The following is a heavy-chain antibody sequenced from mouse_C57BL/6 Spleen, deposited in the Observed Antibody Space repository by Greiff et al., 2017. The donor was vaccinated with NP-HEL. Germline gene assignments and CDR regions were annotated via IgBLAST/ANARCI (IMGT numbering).Heavy chain of an antibody. V-gene: IGHV1-18*01. CDR1: GYTFTDYN. Sequence: EVQLQQSGPELVKPGASVKIPCKASGYTFTDYNMDWVKQSHGKSLEWIGDINPNNGGTIYNQKFKGKATLTVDKSSSTAYMELRSLTSEDTAVYYCARWHYYGSSLYAMDYWGQGTSVTVSS. D-gene: IGHD1-1*01. CDR3: ARWHYYGSSLYAMDY. CDR2: INPNNGGT. J-gene: IGHJ4*01.